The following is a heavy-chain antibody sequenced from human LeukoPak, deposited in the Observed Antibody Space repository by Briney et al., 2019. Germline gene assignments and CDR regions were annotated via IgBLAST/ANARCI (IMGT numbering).Heavy chain of an antibody. D-gene: IGHD2-15*01. J-gene: IGHJ6*02. CDR3: AREVVYYYYGMDV. CDR2: THYSGST. V-gene: IGHV4-31*03. CDR1: GGSISSGAYY. Sequence: SQTLSLTCTVSGGSISSGAYYWTWIRQHPGKGLEWIGYTHYSGSTYYNPSLKSRVTISVDTSKNQFSLKLSSMTAADTAVYYCAREVVYYYYGMDVWGQGTTVTVSS.